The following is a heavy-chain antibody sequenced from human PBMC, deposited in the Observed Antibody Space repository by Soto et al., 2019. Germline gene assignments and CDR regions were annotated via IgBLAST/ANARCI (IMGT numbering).Heavy chain of an antibody. D-gene: IGHD2-15*01. Sequence: QVQLVESGGGVVQPGRSLRLSCAASGFTFSSYGMHWVRQAPGKGLEWVAVISYDGSNKYYADSVKGRFTISRDTSKNTLYRQMNSLRAEATAVYYCALLGNYWGQGTLVTVSS. CDR3: ALLGNY. CDR1: GFTFSSYG. J-gene: IGHJ4*02. V-gene: IGHV3-30*03. CDR2: ISYDGSNK.